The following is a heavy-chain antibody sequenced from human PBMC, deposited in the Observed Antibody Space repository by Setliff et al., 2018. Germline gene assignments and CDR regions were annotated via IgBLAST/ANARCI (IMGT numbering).Heavy chain of an antibody. Sequence: ASVKVSCKASGYTFTTHGISWVRQAPGQGLEWMGWISTDDGDANFAQKFQGRVTLTTDTSTGTAYMELRSLTSDDTAVYYCAREGRRYYDSSGYYYDPYYYYYMDVWGKGTTVTVSS. V-gene: IGHV1-18*01. J-gene: IGHJ6*03. CDR2: ISTDDGDA. D-gene: IGHD3-22*01. CDR1: GYTFTTHG. CDR3: AREGRRYYDSSGYYYDPYYYYYMDV.